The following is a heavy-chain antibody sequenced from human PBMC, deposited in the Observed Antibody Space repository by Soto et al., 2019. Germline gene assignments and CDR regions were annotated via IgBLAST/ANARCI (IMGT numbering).Heavy chain of an antibody. V-gene: IGHV3-23*01. D-gene: IGHD1-26*01. Sequence: EVQVLESGGDLVQPGGSLRLTCSVSGFTFSTSSMNWVRQAPGKALEWVSSISGSGDITYYADSGKGRFTTSRDNSKSTVYLQMNSLRVEDTAVYHCAKGWDTSIADEFDIWGQGTMVTVSS. CDR1: GFTFSTSS. CDR2: ISGSGDIT. J-gene: IGHJ3*02. CDR3: AKGWDTSIADEFDI.